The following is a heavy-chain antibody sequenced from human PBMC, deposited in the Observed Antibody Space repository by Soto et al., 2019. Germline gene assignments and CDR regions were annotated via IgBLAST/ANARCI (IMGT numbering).Heavy chain of an antibody. CDR1: GDSISSYY. CDR2: IYYSGST. CDR3: ARPHGGSSGWDNWFDP. V-gene: IGHV4-59*01. J-gene: IGHJ5*02. D-gene: IGHD6-25*01. Sequence: PSETLSLTCVVSGDSISSYYWSWIRQPPGKGLEWIGYIYYSGSTNYNPSLKSRVTISVDTSKNQFSLKLSSVTAADTAVYYCARPHGGSSGWDNWFDPWGQGTLVTVSS.